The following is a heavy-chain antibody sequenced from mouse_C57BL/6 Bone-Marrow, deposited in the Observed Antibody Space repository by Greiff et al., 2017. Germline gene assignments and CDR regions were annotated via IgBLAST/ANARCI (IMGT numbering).Heavy chain of an antibody. D-gene: IGHD1-1*01. J-gene: IGHJ2*01. V-gene: IGHV1-81*01. CDR3: ARYEGYYYGSSYVRDFDY. CDR2: IYPRSGNT. Sequence: VQLQQSGAELARPGASVKLSCKASGYTFTSYGISWVKQRTGQGLEWIGEIYPRSGNTYYNEKFKGKATLTADKSSSTAYMELRSLTSEDSAVYFCARYEGYYYGSSYVRDFDYWGQGTTLTVSS. CDR1: GYTFTSYG.